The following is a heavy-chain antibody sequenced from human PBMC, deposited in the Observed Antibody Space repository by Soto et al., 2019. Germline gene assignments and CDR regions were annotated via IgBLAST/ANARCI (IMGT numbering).Heavy chain of an antibody. J-gene: IGHJ4*02. Sequence: GGSLRLSCAASGFTFSSYAMSWVRQAPGKGLEWVSDISGSGGSTYYADSVKGRFTISRDNAKNSLYLQMNSLRAEDTAVYYCARDESEWYFDYWGQGTLVTVSS. D-gene: IGHD3-3*01. CDR1: GFTFSSYA. V-gene: IGHV3-23*01. CDR3: ARDESEWYFDY. CDR2: ISGSGGST.